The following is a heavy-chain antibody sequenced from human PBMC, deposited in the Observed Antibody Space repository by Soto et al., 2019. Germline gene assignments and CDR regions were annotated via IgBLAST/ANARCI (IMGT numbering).Heavy chain of an antibody. D-gene: IGHD3-3*01. J-gene: IGHJ6*02. CDR3: ARRQRFLEWLPPDYYGMEV. Sequence: QVQLVESGGGVVQPGRSLRLSCAASGFTFSSYAMHWVRQAPGKGLEWVAVISYDGSNKYYEDSVKGRFTISRDNSKNARYMQMSSMGTEYTVVYYCARRQRFLEWLPPDYYGMEVWGHGTTVIVFS. CDR1: GFTFSSYA. V-gene: IGHV3-30-3*01. CDR2: ISYDGSNK.